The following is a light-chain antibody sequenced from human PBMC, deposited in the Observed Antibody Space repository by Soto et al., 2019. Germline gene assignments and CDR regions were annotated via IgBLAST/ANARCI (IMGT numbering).Light chain of an antibody. CDR2: HAS. J-gene: IGKJ3*01. Sequence: DIQMTQSPSPLSASVGDRVTISCQASRDIGNYLNWYQQRPGKAPKLLIYHASTLEAGVPPRFSGSGSGTDYTFTISSLQPEDVATYFCQQYANLPFTFGPGTKVDLK. V-gene: IGKV1-33*01. CDR3: QQYANLPFT. CDR1: RDIGNY.